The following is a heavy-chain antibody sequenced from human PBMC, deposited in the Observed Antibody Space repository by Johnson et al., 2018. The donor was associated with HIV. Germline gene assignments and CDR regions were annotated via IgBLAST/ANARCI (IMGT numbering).Heavy chain of an antibody. D-gene: IGHD3-22*01. V-gene: IGHV3-9*01. J-gene: IGHJ3*02. CDR2: ISWNSGSI. Sequence: VQLVESGGGLVQPGRSLRLSCGASGFTFDDYAMHWVRQAPGKGLEWVSGISWNSGSIGYADSVKGRFTISRDNAKNSLYLQMNSLRAEDTALYYCAREGTEDMIVVVTSRDDAFDIWGQGTMVTVSS. CDR1: GFTFDDYA. CDR3: AREGTEDMIVVVTSRDDAFDI.